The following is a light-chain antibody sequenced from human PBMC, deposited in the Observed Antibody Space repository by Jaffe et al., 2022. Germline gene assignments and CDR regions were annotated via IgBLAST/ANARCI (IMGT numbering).Light chain of an antibody. V-gene: IGLV3-25*03. CDR2: KDS. J-gene: IGLJ2*01. Sequence: SYELTQPPSVSVSPGQTARITCSGDALPKQYAYWYQQKPGQAPVLVIYKDSERPSGIPERFSGSSSGTTVTLTISGVQAEDEADYYCQSADSSGTYPFGGGTKLTVL. CDR1: ALPKQY. CDR3: QSADSSGTYP.